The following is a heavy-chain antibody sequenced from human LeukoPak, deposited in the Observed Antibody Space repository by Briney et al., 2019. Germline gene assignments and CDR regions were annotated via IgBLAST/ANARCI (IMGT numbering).Heavy chain of an antibody. CDR3: ARGGYGYNFFDY. Sequence: GGSLRLSCAASGFTFSSYAMHWVRQAPGKGLEWVAVISYDGSNKYYADSVKGRFTISRDNAKNSLYLQMNSLRAEDTAVYYCARGGYGYNFFDYWGQGTLVTVSS. J-gene: IGHJ4*02. CDR2: ISYDGSNK. D-gene: IGHD5-24*01. V-gene: IGHV3-30*04. CDR1: GFTFSSYA.